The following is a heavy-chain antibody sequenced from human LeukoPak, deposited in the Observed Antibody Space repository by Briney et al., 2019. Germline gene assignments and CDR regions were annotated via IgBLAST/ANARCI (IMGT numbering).Heavy chain of an antibody. D-gene: IGHD6-13*01. J-gene: IGHJ4*02. V-gene: IGHV7-4-1*02. CDR2: INTNTGNP. CDR1: GYTFTSYA. Sequence: ASVKVPCKASGYTFTSYAMNWVRQAPGQWLEWMGWINTNTGNPTYAQGFTGRFVFSLDTSVSTAYLQISSLKAEDTAVYYCATESIAAAGTGFDYWGQGTLVTVSS. CDR3: ATESIAAAGTGFDY.